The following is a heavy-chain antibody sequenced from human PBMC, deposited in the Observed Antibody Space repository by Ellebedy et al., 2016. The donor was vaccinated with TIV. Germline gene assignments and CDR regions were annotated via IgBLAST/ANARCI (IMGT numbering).Heavy chain of an antibody. CDR2: VNLRGYS. V-gene: IGHV4-34*01. D-gene: IGHD3-9*01. CDR1: GGSLNNYY. J-gene: IGHJ6*03. Sequence: MPGGSPRLSCDVVGGSLNNYYWSRIRQAPGKGLEWIGEVNLRGYSKYHPSLESRVTISVDTSNNRFSLKLTSVTAADTAVYFCARAGPFGPWLRLYYYYYLEVWGKGTTVTVSS. CDR3: ARAGPFGPWLRLYYYYYLEV.